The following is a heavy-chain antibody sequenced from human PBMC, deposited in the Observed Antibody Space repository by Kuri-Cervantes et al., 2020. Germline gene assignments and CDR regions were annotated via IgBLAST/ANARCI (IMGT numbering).Heavy chain of an antibody. V-gene: IGHV4-34*01. D-gene: IGHD2-21*01. CDR3: ATGIPADH. CDR2: INHSGST. CDR1: GGSFSGYY. Sequence: SQTLSLTCAVYGGSFSGYYWSWIRQPPGKGLEWIGEINHSGSTNYNPSLKSRVTISVDTSKNQFSLKLNSVTAADTAVYYCATGIPADHWGQGTLVTVSS. J-gene: IGHJ4*02.